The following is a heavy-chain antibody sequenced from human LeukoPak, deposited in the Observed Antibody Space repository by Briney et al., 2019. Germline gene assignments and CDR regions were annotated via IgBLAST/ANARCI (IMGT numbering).Heavy chain of an antibody. CDR3: ATADGSGSYCQN. V-gene: IGHV1-69*05. J-gene: IGHJ4*02. CDR1: GYTFTSYD. D-gene: IGHD3-10*01. Sequence: GASVKVSCKASGYTFTSYDINWVRQANGQGLEWMGRIIPIFGTANYAQKFQGRVTITTDESTSTAYMELSSLRSEDTAVYYCATADGSGSYCQNWGQGTLVTVSS. CDR2: IIPIFGTA.